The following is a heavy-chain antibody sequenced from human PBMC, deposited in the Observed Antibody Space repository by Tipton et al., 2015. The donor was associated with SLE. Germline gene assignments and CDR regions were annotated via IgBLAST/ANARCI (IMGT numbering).Heavy chain of an antibody. CDR1: GYSISSGYY. V-gene: IGHV4-61*01. J-gene: IGHJ4*02. CDR3: ARGSLTGYFDY. Sequence: GLVKPSETLSLTCVVSGYSISSGYYWGWIRQPPGKGLEWIGYIYYSGSTNYNPSLKSRVTISVDTSKNQFSLKLSSVTAADTAVYYCARGSLTGYFDYWGQGTLVTVSS. D-gene: IGHD1-14*01. CDR2: IYYSGST.